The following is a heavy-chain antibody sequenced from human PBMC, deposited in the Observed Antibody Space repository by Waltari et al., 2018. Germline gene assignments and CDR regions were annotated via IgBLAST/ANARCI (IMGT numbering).Heavy chain of an antibody. CDR3: ARGGAFAFDI. CDR1: RGSFPSYF. J-gene: IGHJ3*02. CDR2: INHSGST. D-gene: IGHD1-26*01. V-gene: IGHV4-34*01. Sequence: QVQLEQWGAGLLRPSETLSLTCGVFRGSFPSYFWTRVRPPPGTGLEWIGEINHSGSTNYNPSLKSRATISVDTSRNQFSLKLFSVTAADTAVYYCARGGAFAFDIWGQGTMLTVSS.